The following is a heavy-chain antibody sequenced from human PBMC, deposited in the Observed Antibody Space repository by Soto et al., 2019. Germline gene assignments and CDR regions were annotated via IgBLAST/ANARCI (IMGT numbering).Heavy chain of an antibody. Sequence: EVQLVETGGGLIQPGGSLRLSCAASGFSVSTNYMSWVRQAPGKGLEWFSVIYSGGSTYYADSVKVRCTVSRDNSENSLFLQMNSLRAEDTAVYYCARDGGGSNYAKWYFDLWGRGTLVTVSS. V-gene: IGHV3-53*02. D-gene: IGHD4-4*01. CDR2: IYSGGST. CDR1: GFSVSTNY. CDR3: ARDGGGSNYAKWYFDL. J-gene: IGHJ2*01.